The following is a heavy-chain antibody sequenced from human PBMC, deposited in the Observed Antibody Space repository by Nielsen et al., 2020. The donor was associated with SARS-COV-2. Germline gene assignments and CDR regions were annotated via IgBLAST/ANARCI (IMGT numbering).Heavy chain of an antibody. CDR3: ARETIEYTTSYFDY. Sequence: GESLKISCAASGFTFSSYSMNWVRQAPGKGLDWVAIISYDGSTKYNEDSVKGRFTISRDNSKNTLYLQMNTLRAEDTAVYFCARETIEYTTSYFDYWGQGTLVTVSS. CDR1: GFTFSSYS. CDR2: ISYDGSTK. D-gene: IGHD6-6*01. V-gene: IGHV3-30*03. J-gene: IGHJ4*02.